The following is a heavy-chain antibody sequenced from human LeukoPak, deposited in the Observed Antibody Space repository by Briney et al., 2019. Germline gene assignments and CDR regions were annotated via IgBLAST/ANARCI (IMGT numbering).Heavy chain of an antibody. CDR2: IIPILGIA. D-gene: IGHD3-3*01. CDR1: GGTFSSYT. Sequence: WASVKVSCKASGGTFSSYTISWVRQAPGQGLEWMGRIIPILGIAKYAQKFHGRGTITADKSTSTAYMELSRLRSEDTAVYYCARDRVSGYYIHSESGFDYWGQGTLVTVSS. J-gene: IGHJ4*02. CDR3: ARDRVSGYYIHSESGFDY. V-gene: IGHV1-69*04.